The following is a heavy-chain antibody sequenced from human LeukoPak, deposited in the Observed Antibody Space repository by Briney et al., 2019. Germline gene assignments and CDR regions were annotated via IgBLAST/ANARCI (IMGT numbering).Heavy chain of an antibody. CDR2: IYYSGST. CDR1: GGSISSGGYY. D-gene: IGHD2-2*01. V-gene: IGHV4-31*03. CDR3: ARVLKPATAFDI. Sequence: SETPSLTCTVSGGSISSGGYYWSWIRQHPGKGLEWIGYIYYSGSTYYNPSLKSRVTISVDTSKNQFSLKLSSVTAADTAVYYCARVLKPATAFDIWGQGTMVTVSS. J-gene: IGHJ3*02.